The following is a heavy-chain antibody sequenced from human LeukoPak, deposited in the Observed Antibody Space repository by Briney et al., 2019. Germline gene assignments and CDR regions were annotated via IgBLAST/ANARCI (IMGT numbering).Heavy chain of an antibody. CDR3: ARQGVATAIDY. J-gene: IGHJ4*02. D-gene: IGHD2-21*02. CDR1: GGSISSGGYL. CDR2: IYYSGST. V-gene: IGHV4-31*03. Sequence: PSETLSLTCTVSGGSISSGGYLWSWIRQHPGKGLEWIGNIYYSGSTSYNPSLRSRLTISIDTSKKQFSLKLSSVTAADTAVYYCARQGVATAIDYWGQGTLVTVSS.